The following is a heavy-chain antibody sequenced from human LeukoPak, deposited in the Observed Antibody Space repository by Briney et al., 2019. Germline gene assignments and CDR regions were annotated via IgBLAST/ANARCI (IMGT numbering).Heavy chain of an antibody. D-gene: IGHD6-19*01. CDR3: ARVGGIAVAGTSYDFDY. V-gene: IGHV4-38-2*01. CDR2: IYHSGST. Sequence: SETLSLTCAVSGYSISSGYYWGWIRQPPGKGLEWIGSIYHSGSTYYNPSLKSRVTIPVDTSKNQFSLKLSSVTAADTAVYYCARVGGIAVAGTSYDFDYWGQGTLVTVSS. CDR1: GYSISSGYY. J-gene: IGHJ4*02.